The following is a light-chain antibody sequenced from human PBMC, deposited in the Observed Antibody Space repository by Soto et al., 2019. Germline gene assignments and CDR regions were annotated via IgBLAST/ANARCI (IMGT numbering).Light chain of an antibody. CDR2: HAS. CDR3: QHHNNWPWT. Sequence: EIVMTQSPASLSVSPGERATLSCRASQSVGTYLAWYQQKPGQAPRLLIHHASTRATGIPARFSGSGSGTEFTLTITSLQSEDFAVYYCQHHNNWPWTFGQGTKMEIK. CDR1: QSVGTY. J-gene: IGKJ1*01. V-gene: IGKV3-15*01.